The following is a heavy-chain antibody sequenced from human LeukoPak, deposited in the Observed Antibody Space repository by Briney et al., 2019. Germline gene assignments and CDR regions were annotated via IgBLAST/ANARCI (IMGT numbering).Heavy chain of an antibody. CDR1: GYTFTGYY. CDR3: ARVRKIRGGYYFDY. V-gene: IGHV1-2*02. D-gene: IGHD1-14*01. J-gene: IGHJ4*02. CDR2: INPNSGGP. Sequence: RASVKVSCKASGYTFTGYYMHWVRQAPGQGLEWMGWINPNSGGPNYAQKFQGRVTMTRDTSISTAYMELSRLRSDDTAVYYCARVRKIRGGYYFDYWGQGTLVTVSS.